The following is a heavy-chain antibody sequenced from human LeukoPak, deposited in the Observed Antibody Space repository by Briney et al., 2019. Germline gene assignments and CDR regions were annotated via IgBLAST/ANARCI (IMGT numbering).Heavy chain of an antibody. CDR2: INHSGST. V-gene: IGHV4-34*01. CDR3: ARGLTDYDSSGYPIRYFDY. J-gene: IGHJ4*02. CDR1: GGSISGYY. D-gene: IGHD3-22*01. Sequence: SETLSLTCTVSGGSISGYYWSWIRQPPGKGLEWIGEINHSGSTNYNPSLKSRVTISVDTSKNQFSLKLSSVTAADTAVYYCARGLTDYDSSGYPIRYFDYWGQGTLVTVSS.